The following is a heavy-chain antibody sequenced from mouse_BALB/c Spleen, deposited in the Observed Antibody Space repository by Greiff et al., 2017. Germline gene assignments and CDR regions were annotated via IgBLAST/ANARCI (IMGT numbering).Heavy chain of an antibody. V-gene: IGHV1-9*01. CDR3: ARGNPSYYYGSSYVGAMDY. D-gene: IGHD1-1*01. Sequence: QVQLQQSGAELMKPGASVKISCKATGYTFSSYWIEWVKQRPGHGLEWIGEILPGSGSTNYNEKFKGKATFTADTSSNTAYMQLSSLTSEDSAVYYCARGNPSYYYGSSYVGAMDYWGQGTSVTVSS. CDR1: GYTFSSYW. CDR2: ILPGSGST. J-gene: IGHJ4*01.